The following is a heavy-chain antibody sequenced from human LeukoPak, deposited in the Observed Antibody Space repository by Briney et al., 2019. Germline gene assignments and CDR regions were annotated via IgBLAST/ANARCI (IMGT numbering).Heavy chain of an antibody. Sequence: GGSLRLSCAASGFTFSDYYMSWIRQAPGKGLEWVSYISSSGSTIYYADSVKGRFTISRDNAKNSLYLQMNSLRAEDTAVYYCAKMGVVAYCGGDCYFDAFDIWGQGTMVTVSS. CDR3: AKMGVVAYCGGDCYFDAFDI. CDR1: GFTFSDYY. V-gene: IGHV3-11*01. D-gene: IGHD2-21*01. CDR2: ISSSGSTI. J-gene: IGHJ3*02.